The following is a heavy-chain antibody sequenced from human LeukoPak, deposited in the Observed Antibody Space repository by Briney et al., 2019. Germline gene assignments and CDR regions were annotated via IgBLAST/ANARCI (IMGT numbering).Heavy chain of an antibody. CDR1: GYTFTSYA. Sequence: GASVKVSCKASGYTFTSYAMNWVRQAPGQGLERMGWINTNTGNPTYAQGFTGRFVFSLDTSVSTTYLQINTLKAEDTAVYYCAREIESGIFGVVHAFDIWGQGTMVTVSS. CDR3: AREIESGIFGVVHAFDI. CDR2: INTNTGNP. D-gene: IGHD3-3*01. V-gene: IGHV7-4-1*02. J-gene: IGHJ3*02.